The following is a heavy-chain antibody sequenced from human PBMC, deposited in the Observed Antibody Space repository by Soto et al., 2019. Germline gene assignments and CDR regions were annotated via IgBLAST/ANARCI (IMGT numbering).Heavy chain of an antibody. V-gene: IGHV3-48*03. CDR1: GFTFSRYE. J-gene: IGHJ4*02. D-gene: IGHD5-12*01. CDR2: ISSRATGI. Sequence: EVQLVESGGGLVQPGGSLRLSCVASGFTFSRYEMNWVRQAPGKGLEWVSYISSRATGIFYADSVKGRFTISRDDANNSLFLQMNSLRAEDTAVYYCARPRAYSGHEEGYYFEYWGQGTLVTVSS. CDR3: ARPRAYSGHEEGYYFEY.